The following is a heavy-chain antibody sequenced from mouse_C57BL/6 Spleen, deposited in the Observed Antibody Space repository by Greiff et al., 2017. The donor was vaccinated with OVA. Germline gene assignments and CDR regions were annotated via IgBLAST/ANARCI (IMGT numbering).Heavy chain of an antibody. Sequence: QVQLQQSGAELVKPGASVKISCKASGYAFSSYWMNWVKQRPGKGLEWIGQIYPGDGDTNYNGKFKGKATRTADKSSSTAYMQLSSLTSEDSAVYFCARQPSGYAMDYWGQGTAVTVSS. J-gene: IGHJ4*01. CDR1: GYAFSSYW. CDR3: ARQPSGYAMDY. V-gene: IGHV1-80*01. D-gene: IGHD3-1*01. CDR2: IYPGDGDT.